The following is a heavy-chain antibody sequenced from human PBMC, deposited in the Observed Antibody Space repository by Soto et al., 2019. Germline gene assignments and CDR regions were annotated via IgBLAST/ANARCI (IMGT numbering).Heavy chain of an antibody. CDR2: ISGSGGST. CDR3: AKDRSYSSGWPTYYFDY. CDR1: GFTFSSYA. V-gene: IGHV3-23*01. Sequence: GGSLRLSCAASGFTFSSYAMSWVRQAPGKGLEWVSAISGSGGSTYYADSVKGRFTISRDNSKNTLYLQMNSLRAEDTAVYYCAKDRSYSSGWPTYYFDYWGQGTLVTVSS. J-gene: IGHJ4*02. D-gene: IGHD6-19*01.